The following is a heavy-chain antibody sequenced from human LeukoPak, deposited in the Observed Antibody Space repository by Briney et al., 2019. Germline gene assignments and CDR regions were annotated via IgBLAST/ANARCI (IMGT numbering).Heavy chain of an antibody. V-gene: IGHV3-7*03. J-gene: IGHJ4*02. Sequence: PGGSLRLSCAASGFTFSSYWMSWVRQAPGKGLEWVANIKQDGSEKYYVDSVKGRFTISRDNSKNTLYLQMNSLRAEDTAVYYCAKIESYDYYDSSGYKTYYFDYWGQGTLVTVSS. D-gene: IGHD3-22*01. CDR2: IKQDGSEK. CDR1: GFTFSSYW. CDR3: AKIESYDYYDSSGYKTYYFDY.